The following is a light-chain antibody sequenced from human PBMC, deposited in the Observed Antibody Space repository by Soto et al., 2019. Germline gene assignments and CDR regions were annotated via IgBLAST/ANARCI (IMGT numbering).Light chain of an antibody. CDR2: HAS. CDR3: QQYYGLPPLT. J-gene: IGKJ5*01. V-gene: IGKV1-33*01. CDR1: QNITNN. Sequence: DIQITQSPSSLSPSIVDRVSITCQASQNITNNLSWYQQKPGKAPNLLIYHASKLAKGVTSRFSGSGSGTDFSFIITSLQREDLATYYCQQYYGLPPLTFGQGTRLEI.